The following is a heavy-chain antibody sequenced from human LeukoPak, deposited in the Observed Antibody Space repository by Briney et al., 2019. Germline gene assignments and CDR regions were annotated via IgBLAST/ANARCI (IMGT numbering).Heavy chain of an antibody. CDR3: ARKGIQLWLLGAFDI. Sequence: TGGSLRLSCVASGFTFSSYGMHWVRQAPGKGLEWVAVIWYDGSNKYYADSVKGRFTISRDNSKNTLYLQMNSLRAEDTAVYYCARKGIQLWLLGAFDIWGQGTMVTVSS. CDR1: GFTFSSYG. V-gene: IGHV3-33*01. D-gene: IGHD5-18*01. CDR2: IWYDGSNK. J-gene: IGHJ3*02.